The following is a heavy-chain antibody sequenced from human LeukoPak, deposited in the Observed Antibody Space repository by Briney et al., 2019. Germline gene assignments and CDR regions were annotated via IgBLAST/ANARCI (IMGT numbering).Heavy chain of an antibody. V-gene: IGHV4-59*01. J-gene: IGHJ4*02. Sequence: SETLSLTCTVSGGSISSYYWSWIRQPPGKGLEWIGYIYYSGSTNYNPSLKSRVTISVDTSKNQFSLKLSSVTAADTAVYYCARDRGYSYGDFDYWGQGTLVTVSS. CDR2: IYYSGST. D-gene: IGHD5-18*01. CDR3: ARDRGYSYGDFDY. CDR1: GGSISSYY.